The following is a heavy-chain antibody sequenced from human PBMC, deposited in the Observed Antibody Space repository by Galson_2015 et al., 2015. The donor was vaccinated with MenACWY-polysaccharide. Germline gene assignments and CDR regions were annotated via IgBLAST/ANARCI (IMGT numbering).Heavy chain of an antibody. CDR2: MNPNSGNT. J-gene: IGHJ4*02. Sequence: SVKVSCQASGHPFTSYDINWVRQAPGHGLEWMGWMNPNSGNTGYAQKFQGRVTMTSNSAITTAYMELSSLRSEDTAVYYCARIIARKYTFADSWGQGTLVTVSS. D-gene: IGHD2-21*01. CDR1: GHPFTSYD. CDR3: ARIIARKYTFADS. V-gene: IGHV1-8*01.